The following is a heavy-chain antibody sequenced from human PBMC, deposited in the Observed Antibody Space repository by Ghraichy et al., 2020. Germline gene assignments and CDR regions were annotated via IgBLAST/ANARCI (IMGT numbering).Heavy chain of an antibody. CDR1: GFTVISNH. D-gene: IGHD2-2*01. V-gene: IGHV3-53*01. CDR2: IFSGGEI. Sequence: LSLTCAASGFTVISNHMSWVRQAPGKGLEWVSVIFSGGEIYYADSVKGRFTISRDNAKNTLYLQMNSLRPEDTAVYYCARGRYISTWHFDYWGQGTLVTVSS. J-gene: IGHJ4*02. CDR3: ARGRYISTWHFDY.